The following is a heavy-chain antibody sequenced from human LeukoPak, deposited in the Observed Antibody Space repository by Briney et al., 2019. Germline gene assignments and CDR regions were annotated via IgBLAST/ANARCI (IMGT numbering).Heavy chain of an antibody. CDR3: ARVSSSTSYRFLWFDP. Sequence: PSETLFLTCAVYGGSFSGYYWSWIRQPPGKGLEWIGEINHSGSTNYNPSLKSRVTISVDTSKNQFSLKLSSVTAADTAVYYCARVSSSTSYRFLWFDPWGQGTLATVSS. CDR1: GGSFSGYY. D-gene: IGHD2-2*01. CDR2: INHSGST. V-gene: IGHV4-34*01. J-gene: IGHJ5*02.